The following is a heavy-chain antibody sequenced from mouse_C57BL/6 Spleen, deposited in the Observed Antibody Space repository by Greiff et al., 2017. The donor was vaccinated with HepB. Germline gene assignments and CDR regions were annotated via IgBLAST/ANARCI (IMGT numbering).Heavy chain of an antibody. CDR1: GYTFTSYW. J-gene: IGHJ1*03. CDR2: IDPSDSET. CDR3: ARGGYYYGSSYRYFDV. V-gene: IGHV1-52*01. Sequence: QVQLQQSGAELVRPGSSVKLSCKASGYTFTSYWMHWVKQRPIQGLEWIGNIDPSDSETHYNQKFKDKATLTVDKSSSTAYMQLSSLTSEDSAVYYCARGGYYYGSSYRYFDVWGTGTTVTVSS. D-gene: IGHD1-1*01.